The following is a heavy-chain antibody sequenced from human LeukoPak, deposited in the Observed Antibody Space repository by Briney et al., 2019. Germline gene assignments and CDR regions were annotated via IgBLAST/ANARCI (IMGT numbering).Heavy chain of an antibody. J-gene: IGHJ4*02. CDR3: ARRGYHDYSGFDY. V-gene: IGHV3-21*01. CDR1: GLTFGDYA. CDR2: ISGSSSDI. Sequence: PGGSLRLSCTASGLTFGDYAMSWVRQAPGKGLEWVSSISGSSSDIYYADSVKGRFTISRDNAKNSLYLQMKSLRAEDTAVYYCARRGYHDYSGFDYWGQGTLVTVSS. D-gene: IGHD1-26*01.